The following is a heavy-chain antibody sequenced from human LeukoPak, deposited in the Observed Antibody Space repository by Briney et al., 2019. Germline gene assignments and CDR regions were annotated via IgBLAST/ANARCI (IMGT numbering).Heavy chain of an antibody. CDR1: GYTFTNYH. V-gene: IGHV1-46*01. Sequence: ASVKVSCKASGYTFTNYHMHWVRQAPGQGLEWMGIINPTGGSTTYVQKFQGRVTMTRDISTSTVYMELSSLRSEDTAIYYCAREGPAMVSSYYYYYMNVWGKGTTVTVSS. D-gene: IGHD5-18*01. CDR3: AREGPAMVSSYYYYYMNV. CDR2: INPTGGST. J-gene: IGHJ6*03.